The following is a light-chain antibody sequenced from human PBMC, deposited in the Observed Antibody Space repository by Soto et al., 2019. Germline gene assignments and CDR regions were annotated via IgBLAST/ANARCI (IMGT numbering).Light chain of an antibody. CDR1: QSVSSSY. CDR3: QQYNNWPFS. J-gene: IGKJ5*01. V-gene: IGKV3-15*01. Sequence: EIVLTQSPGTLSLSPGERATLSCRASQSVSSSYLAWYQQKPGQAPRLLIYGASTRTTGIPARFSGSGSGTAFTLTISSLQSEDSAVYFCQQYNNWPFSFGQGTRLEIK. CDR2: GAS.